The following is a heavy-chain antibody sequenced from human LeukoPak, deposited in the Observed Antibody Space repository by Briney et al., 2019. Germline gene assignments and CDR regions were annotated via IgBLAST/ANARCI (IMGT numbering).Heavy chain of an antibody. D-gene: IGHD3-22*01. V-gene: IGHV3-23*01. J-gene: IGHJ3*02. CDR3: AKDMGYYDSSGYEYAFDI. CDR1: GFTFSSYA. Sequence: GGSLRLSCAASGFTFSSYAMSWVRQAPGKGLEWVSAISGSGGSTYCADSVKGRFTISRDNSKNTLYLQMNSLRAEDTALYYCAKDMGYYDSSGYEYAFDIWGQGTMVTVSS. CDR2: ISGSGGST.